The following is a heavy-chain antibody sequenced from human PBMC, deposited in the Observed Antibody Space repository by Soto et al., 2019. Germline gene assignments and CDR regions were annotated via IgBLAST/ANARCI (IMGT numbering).Heavy chain of an antibody. CDR3: ASWWAYYYDSSGPENDY. CDR1: GFTFSSYA. CDR2: ISYDGSNK. J-gene: IGHJ4*02. V-gene: IGHV3-30-3*01. Sequence: PGGSLRLSCAASGFTFSSYAMHWVRQAPGKGLEWVAVISYDGSNKYYADSVKGRFTISRDNSKNTLYLQMNSLRAEDTAVYYCASWWAYYYDSSGPENDYWGQGTLVTVSS. D-gene: IGHD3-22*01.